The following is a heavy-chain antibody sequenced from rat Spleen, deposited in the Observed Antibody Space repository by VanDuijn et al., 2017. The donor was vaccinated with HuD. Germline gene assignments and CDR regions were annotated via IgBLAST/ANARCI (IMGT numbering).Heavy chain of an antibody. CDR1: GFTFSDFS. J-gene: IGHJ1*01. CDR2: IKYEDFTP. V-gene: IGHV5-22*01. Sequence: EVQLVESGGGLVQPGRSLKLSCAASGFTFSDFSMAWVRQAPKKGLEWVASIKYEDFTPYYGDSVMGRFTIPRDDGESTLYLQMNSLRSEDTATYYCVRLYNNHGFWYFDFWGPGTMVTVSS. D-gene: IGHD1-5*01. CDR3: VRLYNNHGFWYFDF.